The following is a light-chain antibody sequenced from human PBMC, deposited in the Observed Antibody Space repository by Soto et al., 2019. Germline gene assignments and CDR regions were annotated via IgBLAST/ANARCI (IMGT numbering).Light chain of an antibody. V-gene: IGKV1-9*01. CDR3: QQLNTYPLT. CDR2: GAS. J-gene: IGKJ4*01. CDR1: QGISSN. Sequence: DIQLTQFPSFLSASVGDRVAITCRASQGISSNLVWYHQRPGKAPKLLIYGASSFQSGVPSRFSGRGSGTEFTLTISSLQPEDFATYYCQQLNTYPLTFGGGTKVEIK.